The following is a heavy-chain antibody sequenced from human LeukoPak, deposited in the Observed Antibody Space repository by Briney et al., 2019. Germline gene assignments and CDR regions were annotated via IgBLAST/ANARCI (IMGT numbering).Heavy chain of an antibody. CDR2: ISSSSSYI. V-gene: IGHV3-21*01. J-gene: IGHJ3*02. CDR3: ARAVQLERNAFDI. D-gene: IGHD1-1*01. CDR1: GFTFSSYS. Sequence: GGSLRLSCAASGFTFSSYSMNWVRQAPGKGLEWVSSISSSSSYIYYADSVKGRFTISRDNAKNSLYLQMNSLRAEDTAVYYCARAVQLERNAFDIWGQGTMVTVSS.